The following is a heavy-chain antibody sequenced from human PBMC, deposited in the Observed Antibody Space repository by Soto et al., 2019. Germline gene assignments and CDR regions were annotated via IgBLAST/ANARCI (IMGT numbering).Heavy chain of an antibody. V-gene: IGHV3-48*02. CDR3: TRDFTWSEVY. CDR2: ISASSSSI. D-gene: IGHD3-3*01. J-gene: IGHJ4*02. CDR1: GFTYSNYA. Sequence: GSLRLSFAASGFTYSNYAMNWVRQAPEKGLEWVAYISASSSSIYYADPVKGRFTISRDNAKNSLYLQMNSLRDEDTAVYYCTRDFTWSEVYWGQGVQVTVSS.